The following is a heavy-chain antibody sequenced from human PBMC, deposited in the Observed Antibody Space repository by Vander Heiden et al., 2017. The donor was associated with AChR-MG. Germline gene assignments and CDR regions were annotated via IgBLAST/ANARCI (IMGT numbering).Heavy chain of an antibody. CDR2: ISSSGNTI. CDR3: ARSYYYFYRDV. V-gene: IGHV3-11*01. Sequence: VQLVESGGGLVKPGGSLRLSCDGSGFRFRDYYPTWIRLAPRKGLEWVSYISSSGNTIYYEDSVKGRFTISRDNDKNTLYLQMNSLRAEDTAVYYCARSYYYFYRDVWGNGTTVTVSS. CDR1: GFRFRDYY. J-gene: IGHJ6*03.